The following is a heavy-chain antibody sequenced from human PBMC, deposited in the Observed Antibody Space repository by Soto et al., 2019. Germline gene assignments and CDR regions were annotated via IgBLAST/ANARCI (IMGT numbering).Heavy chain of an antibody. CDR1: GGSISSSSYY. D-gene: IGHD3-22*01. CDR2: IHYSGST. CDR3: ARHSPDYYDSSDYYYGMDV. J-gene: IGHJ6*02. V-gene: IGHV4-39*01. Sequence: SETLSLTCTVSGGSISSSSYYWGWIRQPPGKGLEWIGSIHYSGSTYYNPSLKSRVTISVDTSKNQFSLKLSSVTAADTAVYYCARHSPDYYDSSDYYYGMDVWGQGTTVTVSS.